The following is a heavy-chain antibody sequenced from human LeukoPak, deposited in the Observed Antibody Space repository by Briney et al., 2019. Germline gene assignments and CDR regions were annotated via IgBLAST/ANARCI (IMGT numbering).Heavy chain of an antibody. CDR2: ISYDGSNK. CDR1: GFTFSSYA. CDR3: ASGSGYDHVY. Sequence: PGGSLRLSCAASGFTFSSYAMHWVRQAPGKGLEWVAVISYDGSNKYYADSVKGRFTISRDNSKNTLHLQMNSLRAEDTAVYYCASGSGYDHVYWGQGTLVTVSS. J-gene: IGHJ4*02. D-gene: IGHD5-12*01. V-gene: IGHV3-30-3*01.